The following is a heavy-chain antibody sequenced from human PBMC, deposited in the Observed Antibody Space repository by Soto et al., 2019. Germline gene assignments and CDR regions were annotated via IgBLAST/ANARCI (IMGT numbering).Heavy chain of an antibody. CDR1: GFTLSNYA. CDR2: ISGSGATL. Sequence: EVQLLESGGGLVQPGGSLKLSCAASGFTLSNYAMHWVRQAPGKGLEWVSVISGSGATLVYADSVKGRFTISRDSSKNTLYLQMISLRDEDTAVYHCAKSSCRSGTCERMNPFRIKYYYNAMDVWGQGTTVTVSS. D-gene: IGHD6-19*01. J-gene: IGHJ6*02. V-gene: IGHV3-23*01. CDR3: AKSSCRSGTCERMNPFRIKYYYNAMDV.